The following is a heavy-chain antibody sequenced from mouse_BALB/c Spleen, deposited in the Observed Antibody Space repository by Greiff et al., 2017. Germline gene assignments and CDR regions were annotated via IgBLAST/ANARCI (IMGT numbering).Heavy chain of an antibody. D-gene: IGHD2-4*01. CDR1: GFTFSSFG. V-gene: IGHV5-17*02. J-gene: IGHJ4*01. CDR2: ISSGSSTI. CDR3: ARGGLYDYDDAMDY. Sequence: VQLQQSGGGLVQPGGSRKLSCAASGFTFSSFGMHWVRQAPEKGLEWVAYISSGSSTIYYADTVKGRFTISRDNPKNTLFLQMTSLRSEDTAMYYCARGGLYDYDDAMDYWGQGTSVTVSS.